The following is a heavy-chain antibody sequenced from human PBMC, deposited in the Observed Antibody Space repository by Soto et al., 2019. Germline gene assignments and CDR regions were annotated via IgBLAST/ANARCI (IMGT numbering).Heavy chain of an antibody. CDR3: AHSVPFDYSGYNMEF. Sequence: QITLKESGPTLVKPTQTLTLTCTFSGFSLSTHTVGVAWIRQPPGKALEWLALIFWDEDKRYSPSLKSRLTITKDTSKNQVVPIMTNMVPVDTATYYCAHSVPFDYSGYNMEFWGQGIMVTVSS. J-gene: IGHJ4*02. D-gene: IGHD3-9*01. CDR1: GFSLSTHTVG. CDR2: IFWDEDK. V-gene: IGHV2-5*02.